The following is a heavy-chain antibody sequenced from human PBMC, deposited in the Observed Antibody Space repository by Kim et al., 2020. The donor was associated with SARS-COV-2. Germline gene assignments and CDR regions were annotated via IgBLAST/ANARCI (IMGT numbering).Heavy chain of an antibody. CDR3: AREGRDGYNLRVY. CDR2: IIPIFGTA. CDR1: GGTFSSYA. J-gene: IGHJ4*02. D-gene: IGHD5-12*01. Sequence: SVKVSCKASGGTFSSYAISWVRQAPGQGLEWMGGIIPIFGTANYAQKFQGRVTITADESTSTAYMELSSLRSEDTAVYYCAREGRDGYNLRVYWGQGTLVTVSS. V-gene: IGHV1-69*13.